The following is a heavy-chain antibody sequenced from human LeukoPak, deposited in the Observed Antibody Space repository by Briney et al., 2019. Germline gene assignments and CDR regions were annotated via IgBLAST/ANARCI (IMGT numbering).Heavy chain of an antibody. V-gene: IGHV5-51*01. J-gene: IGHJ4*02. CDR3: ARQDGDGLYFFDY. Sequence: GESLKISCKGSAYSFTSYWIAWVRQMPGQGLEWMAIIYPGDSDTRYSPSFQGQVTISADKSISTAYLQWSSLKASDTAMYYCARQDGDGLYFFDYWGQGTLVTVSS. CDR2: IYPGDSDT. D-gene: IGHD5-12*01. CDR1: AYSFTSYW.